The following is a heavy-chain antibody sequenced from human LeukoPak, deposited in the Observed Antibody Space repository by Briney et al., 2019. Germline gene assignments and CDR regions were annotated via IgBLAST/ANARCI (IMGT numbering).Heavy chain of an antibody. Sequence: ASVKVSCKASGYTFTSYGISWVRQAPGQGREWMGWISAYNGNTNYAQKLQGRVTMTTDTSTSTAYMELRSLRSDDTAVYYCARLTYYDILTGPSGYYYYGMDVWGKGTTVTVSS. V-gene: IGHV1-18*04. CDR3: ARLTYYDILTGPSGYYYYGMDV. J-gene: IGHJ6*04. CDR2: ISAYNGNT. CDR1: GYTFTSYG. D-gene: IGHD3-9*01.